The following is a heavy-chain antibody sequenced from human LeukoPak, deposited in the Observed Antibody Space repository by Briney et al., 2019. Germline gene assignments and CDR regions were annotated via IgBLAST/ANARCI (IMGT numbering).Heavy chain of an antibody. CDR2: IKTDGSEK. CDR3: ATYSSLNRREFQF. CDR1: GFTFSNYW. J-gene: IGHJ1*01. D-gene: IGHD3-22*01. V-gene: IGHV3-7*01. Sequence: GGSLRLSCEGSGFTFSNYWMGWVRLAPGKGLRWVANIKTDGSEKYYVDSVKGRFTISRDNAKNSLYLQMNSLRAEDTAVYYCATYSSLNRREFQFWGQGTLLTVSS.